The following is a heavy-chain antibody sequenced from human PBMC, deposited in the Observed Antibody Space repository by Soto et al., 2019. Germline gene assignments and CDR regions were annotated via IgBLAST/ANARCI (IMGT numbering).Heavy chain of an antibody. CDR3: ARYQSYDILTGYYPQNYFDY. V-gene: IGHV4-31*03. D-gene: IGHD3-9*01. J-gene: IGHJ4*02. CDR2: IYYSGST. Sequence: QVQLQESGPGLVKPSQTLSLTCTVSGGSISSGGYYWSWIRQHPGKGLEWIGYIYYSGSTYYNPSLESRVTISVDTSKNQFSLKLSSVTDADTAVYYCARYQSYDILTGYYPQNYFDYWGQGTLVTVSS. CDR1: GGSISSGGYY.